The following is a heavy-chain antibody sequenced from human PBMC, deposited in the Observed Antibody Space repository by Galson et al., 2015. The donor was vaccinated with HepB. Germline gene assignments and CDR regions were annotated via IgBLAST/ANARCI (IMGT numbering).Heavy chain of an antibody. Sequence: SVKVSCKASGYRFTTYGISWVRQAPGQGLEWMGWISVRNGDTKFAQNLEDRITMTTDTSTNTAYMELRSLRSDDTAVYYCAREGVYGDYVGFAQYFGVDVWGQGTMVIVSS. D-gene: IGHD4-17*01. CDR3: AREGVYGDYVGFAQYFGVDV. V-gene: IGHV1-18*04. CDR1: GYRFTTYG. CDR2: ISVRNGDT. J-gene: IGHJ6*02.